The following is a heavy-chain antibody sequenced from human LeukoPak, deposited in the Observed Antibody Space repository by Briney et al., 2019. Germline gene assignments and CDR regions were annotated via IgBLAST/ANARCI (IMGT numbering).Heavy chain of an antibody. CDR3: ARDGDYSLGFDP. CDR2: IYSGGST. V-gene: IGHV3-66*01. Sequence: PGGSLRLSCAASGFTVSSNYMSWVRQAPGKGLEWVSIIYSGGSTDYADSVKGRFTISRDNSKNTLYLQMNSLRAEDTAVYYCARDGDYSLGFDPWGQGTLVTVSS. J-gene: IGHJ5*02. D-gene: IGHD4-17*01. CDR1: GFTVSSNY.